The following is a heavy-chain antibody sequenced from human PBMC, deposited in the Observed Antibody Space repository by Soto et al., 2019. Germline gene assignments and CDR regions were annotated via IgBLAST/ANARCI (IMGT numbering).Heavy chain of an antibody. J-gene: IGHJ4*02. CDR3: ARVGAGYYFDY. CDR1: GYTFINYA. D-gene: IGHD2-15*01. Sequence: QVQLVQSGAEEKKPGASVKVSCKASGYTFINYAIHWVRQAPGQRLEWMGWINAGNGDTKYSQKFQGRVTITRDTSANTAYMELSGLRSEGTAVYYCARVGAGYYFDYWGQGTLVTVSS. CDR2: INAGNGDT. V-gene: IGHV1-3*05.